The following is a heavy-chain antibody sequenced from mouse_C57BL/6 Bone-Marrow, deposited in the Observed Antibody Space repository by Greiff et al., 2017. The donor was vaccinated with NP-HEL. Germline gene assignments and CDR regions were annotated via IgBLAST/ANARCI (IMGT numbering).Heavy chain of an antibody. CDR1: GFSLTSYG. D-gene: IGHD1-1*01. CDR3: ARHQGLRGAMDY. V-gene: IGHV2-6-1*01. J-gene: IGHJ4*01. Sequence: VQGVESGPGLVAPSQSLSITCTVSGFSLTSYGVHWVRQPPGKGLEWLVVIWSDGSTTYNSALKSRLSIRKDNSKSQVFLKMNSLQTDDTAMYYCARHQGLRGAMDYWGQGTSVTVSS. CDR2: IWSDGST.